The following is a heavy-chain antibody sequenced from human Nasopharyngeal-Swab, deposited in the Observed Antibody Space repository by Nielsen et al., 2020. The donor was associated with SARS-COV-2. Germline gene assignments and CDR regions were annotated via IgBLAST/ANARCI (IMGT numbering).Heavy chain of an antibody. V-gene: IGHV3-48*01. J-gene: IGHJ4*02. CDR3: AEDGSGSYDFDY. Sequence: GESLKISCAASGFAFTDYSMDWVRQAPGKGLEWVSYITSSSSTRYYADSVKGRLTISRDNSKNTLYLQMNSLRAEDTAVYYCAEDGSGSYDFDYWGQGTLVTVSS. D-gene: IGHD3-10*01. CDR2: ITSSSSTR. CDR1: GFAFTDYS.